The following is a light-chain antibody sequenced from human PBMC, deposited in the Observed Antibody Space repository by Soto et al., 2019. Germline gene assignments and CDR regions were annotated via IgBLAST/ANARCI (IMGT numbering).Light chain of an antibody. CDR3: QQYGSSGT. J-gene: IGKJ1*01. Sequence: EVVVTQSPGTLSLTPGERVTLSCRASQSVSNNYLAWYQQKPGQAPRLLIYGASNRATGIPDRFSGSGSGTDFTLTISRLEPEDFAVYYCQQYGSSGTFGQGTKVDIK. V-gene: IGKV3-20*01. CDR2: GAS. CDR1: QSVSNNY.